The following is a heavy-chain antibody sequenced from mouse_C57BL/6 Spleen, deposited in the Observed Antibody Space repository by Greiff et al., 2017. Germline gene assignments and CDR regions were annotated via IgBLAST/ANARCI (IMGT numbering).Heavy chain of an antibody. CDR1: GFTFSSYG. V-gene: IGHV5-6*01. D-gene: IGHD1-1*01. CDR2: ISSGGSYT. J-gene: IGHJ3*01. Sequence: EVQVVESGGDLVKPGGSLKLSCAASGFTFSSYGMSWVRQTPDTRLELVATISSGGSYTYSPDSVKGRFTISRDNAKNTLYLQMSSLKSEDTAMYYCARQRVSITTVVAPAYWGQGTLVTVSA. CDR3: ARQRVSITTVVAPAY.